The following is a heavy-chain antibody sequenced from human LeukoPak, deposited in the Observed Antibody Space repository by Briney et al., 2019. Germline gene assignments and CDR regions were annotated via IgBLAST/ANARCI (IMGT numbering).Heavy chain of an antibody. V-gene: IGHV3-23*01. Sequence: GGSLRLSCAASGFTFSSYAMSWVRQAPGKGLEWVSGSGSGGSTHYADSVRGRFTISRDNSKKTLSLQMNSLRVEDTAIYYCAKDIQLSAWGLGTMVTVSS. CDR3: AKDIQLSA. CDR1: GFTFSSYA. J-gene: IGHJ3*01. CDR2: SGSGGST. D-gene: IGHD5-24*01.